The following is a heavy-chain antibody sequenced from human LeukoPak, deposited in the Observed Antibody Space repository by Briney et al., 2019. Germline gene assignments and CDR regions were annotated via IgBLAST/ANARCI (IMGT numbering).Heavy chain of an antibody. V-gene: IGHV1-2*02. CDR3: ARDDDYYDSSGYYYVGY. Sequence: ASVKVSCKASGYTFTGYYMHWVRQAPGQGLEWMGWINPNSGGTNYAQKFQGRVTMTRDTSISTAYMELSRLRSDDTAVYYCARDDDYYDSSGYYYVGYWGQGTLVTVSS. CDR1: GYTFTGYY. D-gene: IGHD3-22*01. J-gene: IGHJ4*02. CDR2: INPNSGGT.